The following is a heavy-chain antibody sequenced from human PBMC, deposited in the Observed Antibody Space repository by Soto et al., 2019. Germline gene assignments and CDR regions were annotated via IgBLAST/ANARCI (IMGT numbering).Heavy chain of an antibody. J-gene: IGHJ4*02. CDR2: ISHSETT. Sequence: NPSETLSLTCSVSGSYITSGDYHWTWIRQAPGKGLEWIGCISHSETTYYSPALKNRIIISSDFSMNQFSLRLNSVTAADTAVYFCAGFGVGDRDDKWGQGTLDTVSS. CDR3: AGFGVGDRDDK. D-gene: IGHD2-8*01. V-gene: IGHV4-30-4*01. CDR1: GSYITSGDYH.